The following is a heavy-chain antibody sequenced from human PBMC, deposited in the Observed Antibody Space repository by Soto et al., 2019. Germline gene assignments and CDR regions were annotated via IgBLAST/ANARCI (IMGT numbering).Heavy chain of an antibody. V-gene: IGHV3-74*01. D-gene: IGHD2-15*01. Sequence: EVQLAESGGGLVHPGESLRLSCEVSGLTYSKAWMHWVRQAPGKGLVWVSSINRDGSATYYADSVKGRVTISRDSAGKTLFLQLNSLRGDDTAVYYCARGGLVVGTYMRLWGQGTTVTVS. J-gene: IGHJ6*02. CDR2: INRDGSAT. CDR1: GLTYSKAW. CDR3: ARGGLVVGTYMRL.